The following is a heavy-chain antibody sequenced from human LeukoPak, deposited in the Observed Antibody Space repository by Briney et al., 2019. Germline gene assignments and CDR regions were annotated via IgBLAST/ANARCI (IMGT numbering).Heavy chain of an antibody. CDR2: ISGSGGST. CDR1: GFTFSSYS. J-gene: IGHJ5*02. Sequence: PGGSLRLSCAVAGFTFSSYSMSWVRQAPGKGLEWVSAISGSGGSTYYADSVKGRFTISRDNSKNTLYLQMNSLRAEDTAVYYCANENAYCGGDCYYRLTAFDPWGQGTLVTVSS. CDR3: ANENAYCGGDCYYRLTAFDP. D-gene: IGHD2-21*02. V-gene: IGHV3-23*01.